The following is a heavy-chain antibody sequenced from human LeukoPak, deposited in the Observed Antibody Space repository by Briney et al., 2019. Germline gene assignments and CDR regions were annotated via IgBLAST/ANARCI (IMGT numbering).Heavy chain of an antibody. J-gene: IGHJ5*02. CDR1: GGSISSYY. V-gene: IGHV4-59*12. CDR2: IYYSGST. D-gene: IGHD6-19*01. CDR3: ARIVDLGSGWYNPTNWFDP. Sequence: SETLSLTCTVSGGSISSYYWSWIRQPPGKGLEWIGYIYYSGSTNYNPSLKSRVTISVDTSKNQFSLKLSSVTAADTAVYYCARIVDLGSGWYNPTNWFDPWGQGTLVTVSS.